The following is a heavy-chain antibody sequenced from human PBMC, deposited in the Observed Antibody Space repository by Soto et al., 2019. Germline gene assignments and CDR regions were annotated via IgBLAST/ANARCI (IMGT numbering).Heavy chain of an antibody. CDR3: ARHLWGRADAFDI. CDR1: GGSISSYY. D-gene: IGHD7-27*01. CDR2: IYYSGST. J-gene: IGHJ3*02. Sequence: SETLSLTCTVSGGSISSYYWSWIRQPPGKGLEWIGYIYYSGSTYYNPSLKSRVTISVDTSKNQFSLKLSSVTAADTAVYYCARHLWGRADAFDIWGQGTMVTVSS. V-gene: IGHV4-59*08.